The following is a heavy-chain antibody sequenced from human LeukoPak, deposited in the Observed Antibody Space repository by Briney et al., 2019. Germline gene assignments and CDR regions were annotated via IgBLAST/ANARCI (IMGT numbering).Heavy chain of an antibody. CDR1: GYSLTYSS. D-gene: IGHD2/OR15-2a*01. V-gene: IGHV1-24*01. J-gene: IGHJ6*02. Sequence: GASVKVSCKVSGYSLTYSSIHWVRQAPGGGLEWLGGFDPEEGDADYARRFQGRVTMTEDTSTGTAYMELSSLTSEDSAVYFCATGHCNRSRCFDYYNMEVWGQGTTVTVSS. CDR2: FDPEEGDA. CDR3: ATGHCNRSRCFDYYNMEV.